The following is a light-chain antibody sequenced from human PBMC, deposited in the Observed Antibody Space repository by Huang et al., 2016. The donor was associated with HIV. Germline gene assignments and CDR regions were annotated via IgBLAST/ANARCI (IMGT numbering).Light chain of an antibody. CDR1: QSVSNY. V-gene: IGKV3-11*01. CDR3: QQRSNWPQVT. J-gene: IGKJ4*01. Sequence: EIVLTQSPATLSLSPGERATLSCRASQSVSNYLTWYQQKPGQPPGLLIYDASLRATGVPARLSGSGSGTDFTLTISSLEPEDFAVYYCQQRSNWPQVTFGGGTKVEI. CDR2: DAS.